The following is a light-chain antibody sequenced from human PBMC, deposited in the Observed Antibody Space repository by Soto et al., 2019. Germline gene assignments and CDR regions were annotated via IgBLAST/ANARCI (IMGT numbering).Light chain of an antibody. Sequence: QSALTQPASVSGSPGQSITISCTGTSSDIGAYNFVSWYQQHPGKAPKLMLYDVNIRPSGVSNRFSGSKSGNTASLTISGLQAEDEADYYCTSWTISTTMIFGGGTKVTV. J-gene: IGLJ2*01. CDR1: SSDIGAYNF. CDR2: DVN. CDR3: TSWTISTTMI. V-gene: IGLV2-14*03.